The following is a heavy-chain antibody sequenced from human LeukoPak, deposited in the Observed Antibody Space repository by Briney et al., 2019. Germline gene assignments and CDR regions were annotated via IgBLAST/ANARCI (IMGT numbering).Heavy chain of an antibody. Sequence: ASVKVSCKASGYTFTDYYMNWVRQAPGQGLEWMGWINPNSGGTSYAQRFQGRVTMTRDTSISTAYMDLSSLRSDDTAVYYCARGGWVRGVITRNGLDYWGQGTLVTVSS. CDR1: GYTFTDYY. D-gene: IGHD3-10*01. CDR2: INPNSGGT. CDR3: ARGGWVRGVITRNGLDY. J-gene: IGHJ4*02. V-gene: IGHV1-2*02.